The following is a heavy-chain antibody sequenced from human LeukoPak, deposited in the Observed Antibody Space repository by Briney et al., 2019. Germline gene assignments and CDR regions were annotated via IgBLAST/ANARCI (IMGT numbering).Heavy chain of an antibody. J-gene: IGHJ4*02. Sequence: SETLSLTCAVYGGSFSGYYWSWIRQPPGKGLEWIGEINHSGSTNYNPSLKSRVTISVDTSKNQFSLKLSSVTAADTAVHYCARGTSIVLMVYAPYYFDYWGQGTLVAVSS. D-gene: IGHD2-8*01. V-gene: IGHV4-34*01. CDR2: INHSGST. CDR3: ARGTSIVLMVYAPYYFDY. CDR1: GGSFSGYY.